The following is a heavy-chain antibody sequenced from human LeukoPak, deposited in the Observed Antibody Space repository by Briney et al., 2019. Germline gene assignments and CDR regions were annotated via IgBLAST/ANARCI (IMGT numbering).Heavy chain of an antibody. CDR1: GYTFTSYY. CDR2: INPSGGST. CDR3: AADRYSSSWDYYYYGMDV. V-gene: IGHV1-46*01. D-gene: IGHD6-13*01. Sequence: ASVKVSCKASGYTFTSYYMHWVRQAPGQGLEWMGIINPSGGSTSYAQKFQGRVTITRDMSTSTAYMELSSLRSEDTAVYYCAADRYSSSWDYYYYGMDVWGQGTTVTVSS. J-gene: IGHJ6*02.